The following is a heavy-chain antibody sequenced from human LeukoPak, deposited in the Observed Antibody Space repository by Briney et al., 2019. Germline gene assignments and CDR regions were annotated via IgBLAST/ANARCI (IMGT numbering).Heavy chain of an antibody. V-gene: IGHV4-4*07. CDR2: IYTSGGT. CDR1: GGSISSYY. Sequence: SETLSLTCTVSGGSISSYYWSWIWQPAGKGLEWIGRIYTSGGTNYNPSLKSRVTMSVDTSKNQFSLKLSSVTAADTAVYYCARSHYYDSSGHRADAFDIWGQGTMVTVSS. J-gene: IGHJ3*02. D-gene: IGHD3-22*01. CDR3: ARSHYYDSSGHRADAFDI.